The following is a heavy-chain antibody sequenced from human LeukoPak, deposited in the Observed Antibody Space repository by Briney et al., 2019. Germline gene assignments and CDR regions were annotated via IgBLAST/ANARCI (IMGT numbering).Heavy chain of an antibody. D-gene: IGHD3-10*01. CDR3: ARVCRGLKYYYGSGSYYYYYGMDV. CDR2: IYYSGST. Sequence: SETLSLTCTVSGGSISGYYWSWIRQPPGKGLEWIGYIYYSGSTYYNPSLKSRVTISVDTSKNQFSLKLSSVTAADTAVYYCARVCRGLKYYYGSGSYYYYYGMDVWGQGTTVTVSS. J-gene: IGHJ6*02. CDR1: GGSISGYY. V-gene: IGHV4-59*08.